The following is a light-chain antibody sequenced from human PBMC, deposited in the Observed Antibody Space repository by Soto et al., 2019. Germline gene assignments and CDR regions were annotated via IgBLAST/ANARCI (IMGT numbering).Light chain of an antibody. J-gene: IGKJ5*01. CDR3: LQHNFYPPP. Sequence: DIQMTQSPSAMSASVGDRVTITCRASQGIHKYLAWFQQKPGKVPKRLIYGASSLQSGVPSRFSGSGSGTEFPLTISSLQPEDFATYYCLQHNFYPPPFGQGTRLE. CDR1: QGIHKY. CDR2: GAS. V-gene: IGKV1-17*03.